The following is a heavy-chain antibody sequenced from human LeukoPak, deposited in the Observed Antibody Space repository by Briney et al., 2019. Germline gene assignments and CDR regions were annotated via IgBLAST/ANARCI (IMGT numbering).Heavy chain of an antibody. V-gene: IGHV1-2*02. CDR1: GYTFTGYY. J-gene: IGHJ4*02. D-gene: IGHD4-11*01. Sequence: GASVKVSCKASGYTFTGYYMHWVRQAPGQGLEWMGWINPNSGGTNYAQKFQGRVTMTRDTSISTAHMELSRLRSDDTAVYYCARGGTTWAPLFDYWGQGTLVTVSS. CDR3: ARGGTTWAPLFDY. CDR2: INPNSGGT.